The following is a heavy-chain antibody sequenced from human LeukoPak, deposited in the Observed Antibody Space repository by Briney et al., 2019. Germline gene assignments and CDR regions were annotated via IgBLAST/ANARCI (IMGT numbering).Heavy chain of an antibody. CDR2: IYTSGST. D-gene: IGHD1-26*01. CDR3: ARAGGSYLDDAFDI. Sequence: PSETLSLTCTVSGGSISSYYWSWIRQPAGKGLEWIGRIYTSGSTNYNPSLKSRATISVDKSKNQFSLKLSSVTAADTAVYYCARAGGSYLDDAFDIWGQGTMVTVSS. CDR1: GGSISSYY. V-gene: IGHV4-4*07. J-gene: IGHJ3*02.